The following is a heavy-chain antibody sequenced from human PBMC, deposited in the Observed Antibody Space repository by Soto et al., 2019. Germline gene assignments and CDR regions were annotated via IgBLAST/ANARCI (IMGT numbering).Heavy chain of an antibody. V-gene: IGHV3-48*02. CDR2: ISSSSTI. J-gene: IGHJ6*02. Sequence: GSLLRSCTASGVTFSSYSMNWVRQAPGKGLEWVSYISSSSTIYYADSVKCRFTISRDNAKNALYLQMNSLRDEDTAVYYCAREYSSSSVNYGMDVWGQGTTVTVSS. CDR3: AREYSSSSVNYGMDV. D-gene: IGHD6-6*01. CDR1: GVTFSSYS.